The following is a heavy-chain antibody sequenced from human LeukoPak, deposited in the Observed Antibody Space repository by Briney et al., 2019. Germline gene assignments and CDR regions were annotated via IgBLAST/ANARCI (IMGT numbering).Heavy chain of an antibody. CDR3: AREVGVVPFDY. CDR2: IYYSGST. D-gene: IGHD1-26*01. CDR1: GGSISSYY. J-gene: IGHJ4*02. Sequence: SETLSLTCTVSGGSISSYYWSWIRQPPGKGLEWIGYIYYSGSTNYNPSLKSRVTISVDTSKNQFSLKLSSVTAADTAVYYCAREVGVVPFDYWGQGTLVTVSS. V-gene: IGHV4-59*12.